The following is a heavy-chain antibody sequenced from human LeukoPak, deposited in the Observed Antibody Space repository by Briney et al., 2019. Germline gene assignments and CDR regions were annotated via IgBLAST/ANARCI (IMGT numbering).Heavy chain of an antibody. Sequence: SETLSLTCAVYGGSFSGYYWSWIRQPPGKGLEWIGEINHSGSTNYNPSLKSRVSISVDSSKNQFSLKVSSVTAADTAVYYCARGSDTAAGLYWGEGTLVTVSS. V-gene: IGHV4-34*01. D-gene: IGHD6-13*01. CDR3: ARGSDTAAGLY. CDR2: INHSGST. CDR1: GGSFSGYY. J-gene: IGHJ4*02.